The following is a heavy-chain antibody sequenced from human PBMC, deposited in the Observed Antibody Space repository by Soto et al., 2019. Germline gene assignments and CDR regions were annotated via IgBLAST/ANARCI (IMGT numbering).Heavy chain of an antibody. J-gene: IGHJ6*02. CDR1: GFTFSSYA. D-gene: IGHD6-6*01. CDR3: ATEGANSTSGGYVYYGLDV. CDR2: IGGSGGST. V-gene: IGHV3-23*01. Sequence: GSLRLSCAASGFTFSSYAMSWVRQAPGKGLEWVSAIGGSGGSTYYADSVKGRFTMSRDNAKRSVFLQMDSLRDEDTAVYYCATEGANSTSGGYVYYGLDVWGQGTTVTVSS.